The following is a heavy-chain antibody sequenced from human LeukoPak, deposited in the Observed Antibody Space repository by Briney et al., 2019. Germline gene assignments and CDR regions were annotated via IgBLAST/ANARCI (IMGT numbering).Heavy chain of an antibody. CDR2: ISTSGRT. Sequence: GGSLRLSCADSGFTFSSYAMSWVRQAPGKGLEWVSLISTSGRTHYADSVQGRFTISRDNSKNTLYLQMNSLRAEDTAVYYCAKDLIPTYWGQGTLVTVSS. CDR3: AKDLIPTY. J-gene: IGHJ4*02. D-gene: IGHD2-2*02. CDR1: GFTFSSYA. V-gene: IGHV3-23*01.